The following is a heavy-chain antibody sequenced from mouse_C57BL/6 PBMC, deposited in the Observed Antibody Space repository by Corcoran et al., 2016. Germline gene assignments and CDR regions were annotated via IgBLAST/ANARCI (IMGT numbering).Heavy chain of an antibody. CDR1: GYTFTTYG. J-gene: IGHJ2*01. V-gene: IGHV9-3*01. CDR2: INTYSGVP. Sequence: QIQLVQSGPELKKPGETVKISCQASGYTFTTYGMSGVKQAPGKGLKWMGWINTYSGVPTYADDFKGRFAFSLETSASTAYLQINNLKNEDTATYLCARTTTVVGYFDYWGQGTTLTVSS. D-gene: IGHD1-1*01. CDR3: ARTTTVVGYFDY.